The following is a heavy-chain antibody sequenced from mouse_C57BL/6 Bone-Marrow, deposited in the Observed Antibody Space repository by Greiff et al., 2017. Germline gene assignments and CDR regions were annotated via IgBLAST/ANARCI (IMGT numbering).Heavy chain of an antibody. CDR3: ERHEEDYGSGPWYFDV. J-gene: IGHJ1*03. CDR2: FYPGSGSI. Sequence: QVQLKESGAELVKPGASVKLSCKASGYTFTEYTIHWVKQRSGQGLEWIGWFYPGSGSIKYNEKFKDKATLTADKSSSTAYMELSRLTSEDSAVYFGERHEEDYGSGPWYFDVWGTGTTVTVSS. CDR1: GYTFTEYT. V-gene: IGHV1-62-2*01. D-gene: IGHD1-1*01.